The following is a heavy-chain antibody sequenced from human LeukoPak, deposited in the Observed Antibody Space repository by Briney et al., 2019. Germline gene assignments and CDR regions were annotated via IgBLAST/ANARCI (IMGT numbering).Heavy chain of an antibody. CDR3: ARPAYGSGSYSGFDY. V-gene: IGHV4-39*01. J-gene: IGHJ4*02. CDR2: IYYSGGT. Sequence: SETLSLTCTVSGGSISSSSYYWGWIRQPPGKGLEWIATIYYSGGTYYNPSLKSRVTISEDTSKNQFSLKLSSVTAADTAVYYCARPAYGSGSYSGFDYWGQGTLVTVSS. D-gene: IGHD3-10*01. CDR1: GGSISSSSYY.